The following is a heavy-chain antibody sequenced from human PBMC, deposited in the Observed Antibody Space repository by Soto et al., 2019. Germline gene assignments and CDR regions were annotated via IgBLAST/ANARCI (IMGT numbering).Heavy chain of an antibody. V-gene: IGHV4-31*03. D-gene: IGHD1-26*01. CDR1: GGSISSGCYY. CDR3: AKNREVGAPGPFDN. J-gene: IGHJ4*02. Sequence: SETLSLTCPVSGGSISSGCYYWSWIRQHPGKGLEWIGYIYYSGSTYYNPSLKSRVTISVDTSKNQFSLKLSSVTAADTAVYYCAKNREVGAPGPFDNWGQGTLVTVSS. CDR2: IYYSGST.